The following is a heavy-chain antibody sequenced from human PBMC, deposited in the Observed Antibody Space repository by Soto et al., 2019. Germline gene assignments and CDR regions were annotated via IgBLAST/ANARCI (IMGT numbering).Heavy chain of an antibody. CDR1: GGSISSYY. V-gene: IGHV4-4*07. CDR2: IYTSGST. CDR3: AGVLYTVVPPAAENWFAP. D-gene: IGHD2-2*01. J-gene: IGHJ5*02. Sequence: TPETLSLTCPVSGGSISSYYWIWIRHPAGKGLEWIGRIYTSGSTNYNPSLQSRVTISVDTSQNQFSLKLSSVTAADTAVYYCAGVLYTVVPPAAENWFAPWSQGTIVTVAS.